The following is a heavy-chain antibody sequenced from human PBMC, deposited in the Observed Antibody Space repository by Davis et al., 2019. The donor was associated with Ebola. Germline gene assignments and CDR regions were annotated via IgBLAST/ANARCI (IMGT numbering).Heavy chain of an antibody. J-gene: IGHJ6*04. CDR2: ISYDGNNK. D-gene: IGHD6-19*01. Sequence: GGSLRLSCAASGFTFSSYAMHWVRQAPGKGLEWVAVISYDGNNKYYADSVKGRFTISRDNSKKTLYLQMNSLRAEDTAVYYCARGGYSSGWYRGLDYYYGMDVWGKGTTVTVSS. V-gene: IGHV3-30-3*01. CDR1: GFTFSSYA. CDR3: ARGGYSSGWYRGLDYYYGMDV.